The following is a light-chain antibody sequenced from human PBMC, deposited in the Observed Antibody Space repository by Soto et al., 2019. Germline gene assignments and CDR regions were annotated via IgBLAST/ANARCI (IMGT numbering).Light chain of an antibody. CDR3: KQNNDLLT. J-gene: IGKJ4*01. CDR2: WAS. Sequence: DIVMTQSPDSLAVSLGERATINCRSSQSVLYSSNNKDTIAWYQQKPGQPPRLLIYWASTRESGVPDRFSGSGSGTDFPLTITSLQAEDGAVYYCKQNNDLLTSAEGTKLRSN. CDR1: QSVLYSSNNKDT. V-gene: IGKV4-1*01.